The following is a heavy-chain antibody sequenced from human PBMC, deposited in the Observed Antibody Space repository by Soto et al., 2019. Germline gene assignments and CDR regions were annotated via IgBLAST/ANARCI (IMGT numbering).Heavy chain of an antibody. D-gene: IGHD4-17*01. CDR1: GFTFSSYA. J-gene: IGHJ3*02. Sequence: EVQLLESGGGLVQPGGSLRLSCAASGFTFSSYAMSWVRQAPGKGLEWVSAISGSGGSTYYADSVKGRFTISRDNSKNTLYLQMNSLRAEDTAVYYCAKDISDGHGDYNSPVAFDIWGQGTMVTVSS. V-gene: IGHV3-23*01. CDR2: ISGSGGST. CDR3: AKDISDGHGDYNSPVAFDI.